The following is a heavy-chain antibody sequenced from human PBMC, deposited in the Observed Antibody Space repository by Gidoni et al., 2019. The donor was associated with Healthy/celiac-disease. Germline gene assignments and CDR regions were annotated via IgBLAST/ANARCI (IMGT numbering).Heavy chain of an antibody. CDR3: AREKRYCSGGSCYDY. V-gene: IGHV4-61*02. Sequence: QVQLQESGPGLVKPSQTLSLTCTVSGGSISSGSYYWSWIRQPAGKGLEWIGRIYTRGSTNYNPSLKSRVTISVDTSKNQFSLKLSSVTAADTAVYYCAREKRYCSGGSCYDYWGQGTLVTVSS. J-gene: IGHJ4*02. D-gene: IGHD2-15*01. CDR2: IYTRGST. CDR1: GGSISSGSYY.